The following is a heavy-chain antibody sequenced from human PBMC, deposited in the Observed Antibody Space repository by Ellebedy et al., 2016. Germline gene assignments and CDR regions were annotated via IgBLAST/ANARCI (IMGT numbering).Heavy chain of an antibody. CDR1: GFTFDDYA. CDR2: ISWNSGSI. J-gene: IGHJ6*03. Sequence: GGSLRLSXAASGFTFDDYAMHWVRQAPGKGLEWVSGISWNSGSIDYADSVKGRFTISSDNAKNSLYLQMNSLRAEDTALYYCAKASHYYYYMDVWGKGTTVTVSS. CDR3: AKASHYYYYMDV. V-gene: IGHV3-9*01.